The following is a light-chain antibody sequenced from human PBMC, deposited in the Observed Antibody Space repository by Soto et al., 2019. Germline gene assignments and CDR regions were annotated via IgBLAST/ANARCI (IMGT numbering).Light chain of an antibody. J-gene: IGKJ4*01. V-gene: IGKV4-1*01. Sequence: DIVLTQSPDSLAVSLGARATINCKSSQSVLHSSNNKNYLAWYQQKPGQPPKLLIYWAYTREAGVPDRLSGSGSGTDFTLTISSLQAEDVAVYYCQQYYSAPLTFGGGTRVEIK. CDR3: QQYYSAPLT. CDR2: WAY. CDR1: QSVLHSSNNKNY.